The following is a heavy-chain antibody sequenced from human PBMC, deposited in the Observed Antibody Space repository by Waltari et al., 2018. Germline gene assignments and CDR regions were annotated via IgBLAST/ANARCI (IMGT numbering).Heavy chain of an antibody. CDR3: ARADEGYYYGMDV. Sequence: QVQLVQSGAEVKKPGSSVKVSCKASGGTFSSYAISWVRQAPGQGLEWMGGSIPSVGTANDAQKFQGRVTITADESTSTAYMELSSLRSEDTAVYYCARADEGYYYGMDVWGQGTTVTVSS. CDR2: SIPSVGTA. V-gene: IGHV1-69*13. CDR1: GGTFSSYA. J-gene: IGHJ6*02.